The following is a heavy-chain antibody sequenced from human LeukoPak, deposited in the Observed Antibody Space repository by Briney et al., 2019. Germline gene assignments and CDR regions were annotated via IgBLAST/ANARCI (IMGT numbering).Heavy chain of an antibody. V-gene: IGHV5-51*01. D-gene: IGHD3-22*01. CDR1: GYSFTSYW. CDR2: IYPGDSDT. Sequence: PGESLKISCKGSGYSFTSYWIGWVRQMPGKGLEWMGIIYPGDSDTRYSPSFQGQVTISADKSISTAYLQWSSLKASDTAMYYCARRDSSGYPYYYYYNTDVWGQGTTVTVSS. CDR3: ARRDSSGYPYYYYYNTDV. J-gene: IGHJ6*02.